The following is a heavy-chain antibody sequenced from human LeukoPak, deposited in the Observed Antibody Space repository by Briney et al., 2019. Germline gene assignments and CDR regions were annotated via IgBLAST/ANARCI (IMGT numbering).Heavy chain of an antibody. J-gene: IGHJ5*02. D-gene: IGHD4-17*01. CDR2: IIPIFGTA. CDR1: GGTFSSYA. V-gene: IGHV1-69*13. CDR3: ARDYGDNNWFDP. Sequence: ASVKVSCKASGGTFSSYAISWVRQAPGQGLEWMGGIIPIFGTANYAQKFQGRVTITADESTSTAYMELSSLRSEDTAAYYCARDYGDNNWFDPWGQGTLVTVSS.